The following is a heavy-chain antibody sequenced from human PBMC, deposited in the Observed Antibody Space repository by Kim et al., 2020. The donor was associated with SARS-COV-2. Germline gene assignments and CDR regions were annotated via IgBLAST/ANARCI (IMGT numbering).Heavy chain of an antibody. J-gene: IGHJ4*02. CDR1: GFTFSSYS. D-gene: IGHD3-10*01. V-gene: IGHV3-21*01. CDR2: ISSSSSYI. Sequence: GGSLRLSCAASGFTFSSYSMNWVRQAPGKGLEWVSSISSSSSYIYYADSVKGRFTISRDNAKNSLYLQMNSLRAEDTAVYYCARDRGYENYFDYWGQGTLVTVSS. CDR3: ARDRGYENYFDY.